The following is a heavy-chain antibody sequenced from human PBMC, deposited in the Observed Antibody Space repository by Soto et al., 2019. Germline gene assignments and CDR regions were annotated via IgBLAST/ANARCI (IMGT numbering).Heavy chain of an antibody. D-gene: IGHD1-26*01. CDR3: ARDPPRGTTYYYGMDV. CDR2: IIPIFGTA. V-gene: IGHV1-69*13. J-gene: IGHJ6*02. CDR1: GGTFSSYA. Sequence: SVKVSCKASGGTFSSYAISWVRQAPGQGLEWMGGIIPIFGTANYAQKFQGRVTITADESTSTAYMELSSLRSEDTAVHYCARDPPRGTTYYYGMDVWGQGTTVTVSS.